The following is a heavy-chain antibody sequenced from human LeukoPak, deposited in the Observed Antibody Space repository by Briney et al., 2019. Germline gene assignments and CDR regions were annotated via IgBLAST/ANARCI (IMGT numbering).Heavy chain of an antibody. V-gene: IGHV3-30*04. CDR1: GFTFNSYA. CDR2: ISYDGSNK. CDR3: ARDPRQYSSDLQPLFDY. Sequence: GGSLRLSCAASGFTFNSYAMHWVRQAPGKGLEGVAVISYDGSNKYYADSVKGRFTISRDNSKNTLYLQMNSLRAEDTAVYYCARDPRQYSSDLQPLFDYWGQGTLVTVSS. D-gene: IGHD6-19*01. J-gene: IGHJ4*02.